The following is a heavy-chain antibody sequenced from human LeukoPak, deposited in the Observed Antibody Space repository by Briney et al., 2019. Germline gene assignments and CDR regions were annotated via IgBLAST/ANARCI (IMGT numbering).Heavy chain of an antibody. D-gene: IGHD6-19*01. V-gene: IGHV3-33*01. J-gene: IGHJ4*02. CDR1: GFTFSSYG. Sequence: GGSLRLSCAASGFTFSSYGMHWVRQAPGKGLEWVAVIWYDGSNKYYADSVKGRFTISRDNSKNTLYLQMDSLRAEDTAVYYCATQEGYDSGWYYFDYWGQGTLVTVSS. CDR2: IWYDGSNK. CDR3: ATQEGYDSGWYYFDY.